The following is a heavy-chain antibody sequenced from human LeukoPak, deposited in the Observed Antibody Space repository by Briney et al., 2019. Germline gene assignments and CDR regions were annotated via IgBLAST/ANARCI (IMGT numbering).Heavy chain of an antibody. J-gene: IGHJ4*02. CDR3: ARERDYYGSGTFDY. V-gene: IGHV1-2*06. CDR2: INPNSGGT. D-gene: IGHD3-10*01. CDR1: GYTFTGYY. Sequence: GASVKVSCKASGYTFTGYYMHWVRQAPGQGLEWMGRINPNSGGTNYAQKFQGRVTMTRDTSISTAYMELSRPRSDDTAVYYCARERDYYGSGTFDYWGQGTLVTVSS.